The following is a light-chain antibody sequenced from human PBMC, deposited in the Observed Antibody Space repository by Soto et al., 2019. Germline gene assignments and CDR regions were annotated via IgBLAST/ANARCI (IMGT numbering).Light chain of an antibody. J-gene: IGKJ1*01. V-gene: IGKV2-24*01. CDR1: QSLVHGDGNTY. CDR2: QVS. Sequence: DVVLTQTPLSSPVTLGQPASISCRASQSLVHGDGNTYLSWFQQRPGQPPRLLIYQVSNRFSGVPDRFSGSGAGTDFTLKISRVEAEDVAVYYCVQFAHFPRTCGQGTKVEIK. CDR3: VQFAHFPRT.